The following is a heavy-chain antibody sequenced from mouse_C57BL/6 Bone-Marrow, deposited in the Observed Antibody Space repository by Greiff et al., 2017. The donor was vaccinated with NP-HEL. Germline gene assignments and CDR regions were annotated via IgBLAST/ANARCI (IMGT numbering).Heavy chain of an antibody. V-gene: IGHV5-9-1*02. CDR2: ISSGGDYI. D-gene: IGHD2-1*01. CDR1: GFTFSSYA. J-gene: IGHJ4*01. CDR3: TGLYYGNHYYAMDY. Sequence: EVQLQESGEGLVKPGGSLKLSCAASGFTFSSYAMSWVRQTPEKRLEWVAYISSGGDYIYYADTVKGRFTISRDNARNTLYLQMSSLKSEDTAMYYCTGLYYGNHYYAMDYWGQGTSVTVSS.